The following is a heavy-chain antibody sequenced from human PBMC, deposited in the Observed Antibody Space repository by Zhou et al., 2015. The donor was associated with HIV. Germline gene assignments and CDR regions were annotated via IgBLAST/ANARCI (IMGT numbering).Heavy chain of an antibody. J-gene: IGHJ5*02. D-gene: IGHD2-2*01. Sequence: QVQLVQSGAEVKKPGSSVKVSCKASGGTFSSYAISWVRQAPGQGLEWMGGIIPIFGTANYAQKFQGRVTITADESTSTAYMELSSLRSEDTAVYYCASWGYCSSTSCHSNWFDPWGQGTLVTVSS. CDR1: GGTFSSYA. CDR2: IIPIFGTA. CDR3: ASWGYCSSTSCHSNWFDP. V-gene: IGHV1-69*01.